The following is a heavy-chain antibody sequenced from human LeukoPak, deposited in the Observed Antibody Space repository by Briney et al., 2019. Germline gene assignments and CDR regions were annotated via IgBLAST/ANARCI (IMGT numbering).Heavy chain of an antibody. Sequence: GGSLRLSCAASGFTFRTYWMTWVRRAPGKGLEWVANIKPDESEKYYVDSVKGRFTISRDNAKNSLYLQMNSLRAEDTAVYYCARDFGYCSGGSCYRRHNWFDPWGQGTLVTVSS. J-gene: IGHJ5*02. CDR1: GFTFRTYW. V-gene: IGHV3-7*01. D-gene: IGHD2-15*01. CDR2: IKPDESEK. CDR3: ARDFGYCSGGSCYRRHNWFDP.